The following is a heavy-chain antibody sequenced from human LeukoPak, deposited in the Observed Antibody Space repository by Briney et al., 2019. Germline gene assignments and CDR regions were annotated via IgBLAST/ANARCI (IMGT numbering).Heavy chain of an antibody. CDR1: GFTFTNYG. CDR3: TKGDGGWYPIDY. J-gene: IGHJ4*02. D-gene: IGHD6-19*01. CDR2: INDNGLNT. V-gene: IGHV3-23*01. Sequence: PGGSLRLSCAASGFTFTNYGMSWVRQAPAKGLEWVSTINDNGLNTHYADSVKGRFTISRGDSKNTLHLQMNSLRADDTALYYCTKGDGGWYPIDYWGQGNVVIVSS.